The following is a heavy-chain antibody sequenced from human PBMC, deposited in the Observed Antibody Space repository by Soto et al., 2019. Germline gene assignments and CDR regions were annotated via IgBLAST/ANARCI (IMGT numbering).Heavy chain of an antibody. CDR1: GFSFSSYW. D-gene: IGHD3-10*01. Sequence: GGSLRLSCVASGFSFSSYWMHWVRQTPGKGLVWVSRIDTDGSSTKYADSVKGRCTISRDNAKNTVFLQMNSRRGEDTAVYYCATGMEIRDHGDLTIWGQGTLVTV. CDR2: IDTDGSST. J-gene: IGHJ3*02. CDR3: ATGMEIRDHGDLTI. V-gene: IGHV3-74*01.